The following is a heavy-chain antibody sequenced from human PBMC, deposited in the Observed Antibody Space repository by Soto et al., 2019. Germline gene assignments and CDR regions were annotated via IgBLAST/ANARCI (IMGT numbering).Heavy chain of an antibody. J-gene: IGHJ4*02. CDR2: ISSSGNTI. CDR1: GFTFSDYY. D-gene: IGHD3-22*01. Sequence: QVQLVESGGGLVKTSGSLRIACAASGFTFSDYYMSWVRQAPGKGLEWVSYISSSGNTIYYADSVKGRFTISRDNAKNSVYLXXNSLRAEDTALYFCAKMSSENYYDPVFSWGQGTLVTVSS. CDR3: AKMSSENYYDPVFS. V-gene: IGHV3-11*01.